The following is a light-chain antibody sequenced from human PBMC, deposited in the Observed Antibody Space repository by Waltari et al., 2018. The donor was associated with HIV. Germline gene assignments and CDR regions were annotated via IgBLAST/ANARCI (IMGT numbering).Light chain of an antibody. CDR2: AAS. V-gene: IGKV1-12*01. J-gene: IGKJ1*01. CDR1: QSIRSW. CDR3: QQGNSFPRT. Sequence: DVQMTQSPSFVSASVGDRVIITCRASQSIRSWLAWYQQKPGKAPKLLIYAASTLQSGVPSRFSGSGSETDFTLTISSLQPEDFATYYCQQGNSFPRTFGQGTKVEIK.